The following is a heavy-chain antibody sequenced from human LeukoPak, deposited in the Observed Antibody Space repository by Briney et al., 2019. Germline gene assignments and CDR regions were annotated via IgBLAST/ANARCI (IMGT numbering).Heavy chain of an antibody. Sequence: GESLKISCKGSGYSFTSYWIVWVRQMPGKGLEWMGIIYPGDSDTRYSPSFQGQVTISADKSISTAYLQWSSLKASDTAMYYCARQPRYCSGGSCNFYYYYMDVWGKGNTVTVSS. CDR2: IYPGDSDT. D-gene: IGHD2-15*01. CDR1: GYSFTSYW. J-gene: IGHJ6*03. CDR3: ARQPRYCSGGSCNFYYYYMDV. V-gene: IGHV5-51*01.